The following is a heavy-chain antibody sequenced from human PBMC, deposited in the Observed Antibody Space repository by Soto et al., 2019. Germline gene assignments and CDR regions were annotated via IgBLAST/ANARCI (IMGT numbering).Heavy chain of an antibody. Sequence: PWWSLRLSCSASVFTFSSYAMSWVRQAPGKGLEWVGNIKHDTSEAHYADSVKGRFTITRDNIKNFLFLQMNGLRSDDTASYYCARDGLLFSGPYRPSRFDYWGLGTLVTVSS. CDR3: ARDGLLFSGPYRPSRFDY. J-gene: IGHJ4*02. D-gene: IGHD3-16*02. CDR1: VFTFSSYA. V-gene: IGHV3-7*03. CDR2: IKHDTSEA.